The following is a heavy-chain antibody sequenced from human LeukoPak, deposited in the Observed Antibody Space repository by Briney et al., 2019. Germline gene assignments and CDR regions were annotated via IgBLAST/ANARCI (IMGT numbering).Heavy chain of an antibody. CDR2: IIPIFGIA. J-gene: IGHJ4*02. CDR3: ARDRENCSGGSCNYYFDY. CDR1: GGTFSSYA. D-gene: IGHD2-15*01. V-gene: IGHV1-69*04. Sequence: KVSFKASGGTFSSYAISWVRQAPGQGVGWMGRIIPIFGIANYSQKFQGRVTITADKSTSTAYMELSSLRSEDTAVYYCARDRENCSGGSCNYYFDYWGQGTLVTVSS.